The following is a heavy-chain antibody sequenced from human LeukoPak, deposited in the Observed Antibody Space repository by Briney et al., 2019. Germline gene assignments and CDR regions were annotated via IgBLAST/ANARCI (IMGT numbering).Heavy chain of an antibody. J-gene: IGHJ4*02. CDR3: ARAKEGQPQSLGY. CDR2: IIPIFGTA. CDR1: GGTFSSYA. D-gene: IGHD1-14*01. V-gene: IGHV1-69*05. Sequence: SVKVSCKASGGTFSSYAISWVRQAPGQGLEWMGGIIPIFGTANYAQKFQGRVTITTDESTSTAHMELSSLRSEDTAVYYCARAKEGQPQSLGYWGQGTLVAVSS.